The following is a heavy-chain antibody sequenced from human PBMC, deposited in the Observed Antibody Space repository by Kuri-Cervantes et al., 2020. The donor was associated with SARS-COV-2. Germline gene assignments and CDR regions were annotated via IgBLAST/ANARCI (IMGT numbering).Heavy chain of an antibody. V-gene: IGHV1-69*05. CDR2: IIPIFGTA. CDR1: GGTFSSYA. CDR3: ARDGSSWGEFDP. J-gene: IGHJ5*02. D-gene: IGHD6-13*01. Sequence: SVQVSCKASGGTFSSYAISWVRQAPGQGLEWMGGIIPIFGTANYAQKFQGRVTITTDESTSTAYMELSSLRSEDTAVYYCARDGSSWGEFDPWGQGTLVTVSS.